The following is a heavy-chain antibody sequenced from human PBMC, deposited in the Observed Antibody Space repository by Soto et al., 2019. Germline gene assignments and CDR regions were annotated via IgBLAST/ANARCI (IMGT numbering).Heavy chain of an antibody. D-gene: IGHD6-13*01. Sequence: GESLKISCKGSGYSFTSYWISWVRQMPGKGLEWMGRIDPSDSYTNYSPSFQGHVTISADKSISTAYLQWSSLKASDTAMYYCARLFELGSSWTTHFDYWGQGTLVTVS. CDR2: IDPSDSYT. V-gene: IGHV5-10-1*01. J-gene: IGHJ4*02. CDR1: GYSFTSYW. CDR3: ARLFELGSSWTTHFDY.